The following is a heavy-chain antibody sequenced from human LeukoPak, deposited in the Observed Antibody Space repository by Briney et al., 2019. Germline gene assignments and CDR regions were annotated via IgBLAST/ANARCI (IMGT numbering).Heavy chain of an antibody. V-gene: IGHV3-23*01. CDR1: GFTFSNYG. CDR2: ITGSGGST. Sequence: GGSLRPSCAASGFTFSNYGLSWVRQAPGKGLEWVSGITGSGGSTYYADSVKGRFTISRDNAKNSLYLQMNSLRAEDTAVYYCARAETGEGFYDFWSGYYQSYYYYMDVWGKGTTVTVSS. J-gene: IGHJ6*03. CDR3: ARAETGEGFYDFWSGYYQSYYYYMDV. D-gene: IGHD3-3*01.